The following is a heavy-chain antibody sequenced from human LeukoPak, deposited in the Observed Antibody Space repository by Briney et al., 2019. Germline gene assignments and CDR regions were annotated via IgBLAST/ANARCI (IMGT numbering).Heavy chain of an antibody. D-gene: IGHD4-17*01. CDR1: GGSISSYC. Sequence: SETLSLTCTVSGGSISSYCWSWIRQPAGKGLEWIGRIYTSGSTYYNPSLKSRVTISVDTSKNQFSLKLSSVTAADTAVYYCARESNYGDKYNWFDPWGQGTLVTVSS. V-gene: IGHV4-4*07. CDR3: ARESNYGDKYNWFDP. J-gene: IGHJ5*02. CDR2: IYTSGST.